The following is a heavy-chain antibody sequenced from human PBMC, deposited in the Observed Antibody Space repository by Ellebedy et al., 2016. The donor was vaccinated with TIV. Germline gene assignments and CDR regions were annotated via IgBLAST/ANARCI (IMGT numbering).Heavy chain of an antibody. J-gene: IGHJ4*02. Sequence: SGPTLVKPTQTLTLTCTFSGFSLTPSGVGVGWIRQHPGKALEWLGIIYWDDSKRYSPSLKSSVTITKDTSKNQVVLKMTNMDPVDTATYYCPHMQFVGYYFDNWGQGTLVTVSS. CDR2: IYWDDSK. D-gene: IGHD1-26*01. V-gene: IGHV2-5*02. CDR3: PHMQFVGYYFDN. CDR1: GFSLTPSGVG.